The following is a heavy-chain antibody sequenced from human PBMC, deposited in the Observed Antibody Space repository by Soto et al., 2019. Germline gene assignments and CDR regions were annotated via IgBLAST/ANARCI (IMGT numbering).Heavy chain of an antibody. CDR1: GFTFSRYA. V-gene: IGHV3-30-3*01. J-gene: IGHJ4*02. D-gene: IGHD2-8*01. Sequence: QVHLVESGGGVVQPGGSLRLSCAASGFTFSRYAMHWVRQAPGEGLEWVAAISRDGSSKYYGDSVKGRFTVSRDNSNNTLYLSMISLRPDDTAVFYCARSRNGAVPDSINFWGQGTLVTVSS. CDR3: ARSRNGAVPDSINF. CDR2: ISRDGSSK.